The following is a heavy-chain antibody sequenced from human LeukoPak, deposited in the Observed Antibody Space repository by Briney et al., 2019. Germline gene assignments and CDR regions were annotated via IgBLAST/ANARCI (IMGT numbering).Heavy chain of an antibody. V-gene: IGHV3-53*01. CDR2: IYSGGST. D-gene: IGHD2-2*01. J-gene: IGHJ1*01. CDR1: GFSFSNYG. Sequence: PGGSLRLSCAASGFSFSNYGMSWVRQAPGKGLEWVSVIYSGGSTYYADSVKGRFTISRDNSKNTLYLQMNSLRAEDTAVYYCAIVPAAITYFQHWGQGTLVTVSS. CDR3: AIVPAAITYFQH.